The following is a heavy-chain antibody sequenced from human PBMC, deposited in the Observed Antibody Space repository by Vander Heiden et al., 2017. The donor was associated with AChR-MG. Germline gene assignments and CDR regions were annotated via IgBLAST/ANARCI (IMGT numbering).Heavy chain of an antibody. V-gene: IGHV4-39*02. J-gene: IGHJ4*02. D-gene: IGHD3-3*01. CDR3: ARERAITIFGVVIRPFDY. CDR1: GGSISSSSYH. CDR2: IYYSGST. Sequence: QLQLQESGPGLVKPSETLSLTCTVPGGSISSSSYHWGWIRQPPGKGLEWIWSIYYSGSTYYNPSLKSRVTISVDTSKNQFSLKLSSVTAADTAVYYCARERAITIFGVVIRPFDYWGQGTLVTVSS.